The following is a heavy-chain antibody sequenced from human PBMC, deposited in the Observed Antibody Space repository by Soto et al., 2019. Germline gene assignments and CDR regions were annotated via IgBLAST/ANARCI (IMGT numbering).Heavy chain of an antibody. J-gene: IGHJ3*02. Sequence: PGGSLRLSCAASGFTFSSYEMNWVRQAPGKGLEWVSYISSSGSTIYYADSVKGRFTISRDNAKNSLYLQMNSLRAEDTAVYYCAMGADYDSSGYYDDAFDIWGQGTTVPVSS. D-gene: IGHD3-22*01. CDR3: AMGADYDSSGYYDDAFDI. CDR2: ISSSGSTI. CDR1: GFTFSSYE. V-gene: IGHV3-48*03.